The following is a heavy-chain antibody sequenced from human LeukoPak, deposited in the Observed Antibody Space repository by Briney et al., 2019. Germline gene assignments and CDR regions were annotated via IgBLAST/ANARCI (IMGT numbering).Heavy chain of an antibody. Sequence: GGSLRLSCAASGFTFSTYAMSWVRQAPGKGLQWVSLISGSGDGAHYADSVKGRFTISRDNSKNTVYLQMTNLRSEDTAVYYCAKGYIQLWWFDYWGQGTLVTVSS. CDR3: AKGYIQLWWFDY. CDR1: GFTFSTYA. D-gene: IGHD2-21*01. J-gene: IGHJ4*02. CDR2: ISGSGDGA. V-gene: IGHV3-23*01.